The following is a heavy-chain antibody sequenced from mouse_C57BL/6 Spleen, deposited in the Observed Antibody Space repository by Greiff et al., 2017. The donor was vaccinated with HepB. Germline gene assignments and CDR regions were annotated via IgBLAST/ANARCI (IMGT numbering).Heavy chain of an antibody. V-gene: IGHV1-50*01. CDR1: GYTFTSYW. D-gene: IGHD1-1*01. CDR2: IDPSDSYT. CDR3: ARSSIITTEGYFDV. J-gene: IGHJ1*03. Sequence: QVHVKQPGAELVKPGASVKLSCKASGYTFTSYWMQWVKQRPGQGLEWIGEIDPSDSYTNYNQKFKGKATLTVDTSSSTAYMQLSSLTSEDSAVYYCARSSIITTEGYFDVWGTGTTVTVSS.